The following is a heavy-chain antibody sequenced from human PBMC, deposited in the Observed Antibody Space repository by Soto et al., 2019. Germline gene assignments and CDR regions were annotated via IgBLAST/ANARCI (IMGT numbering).Heavy chain of an antibody. CDR2: INHSGST. Sequence: SETLSLTCAVYGGSFSGYYWSWIRQPPGKGLEWIGEINHSGSTNYNPSLKSRVTISLDTSKNQFSLKLSSVTAADTAVYYCARVSKYVPYYYYYGMDVWGQGTTVTVSS. V-gene: IGHV4-34*01. CDR1: GGSFSGYY. CDR3: ARVSKYVPYYYYYGMDV. J-gene: IGHJ6*02. D-gene: IGHD3-10*02.